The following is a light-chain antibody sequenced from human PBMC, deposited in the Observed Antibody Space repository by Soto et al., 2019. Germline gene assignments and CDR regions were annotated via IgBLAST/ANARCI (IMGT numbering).Light chain of an antibody. CDR2: AAS. CDR1: QSISSY. V-gene: IGKV1-39*01. Sequence: DIQMTQSPSSLSASVGDRVTITCRASQSISSYLNWYQQKPGKAPTLLIYAASSLQSGVPSRFSGSGSGTDFTLNISSLQPEDFATYYGQQSYSTPRWTFGQGTKVQIK. CDR3: QQSYSTPRWT. J-gene: IGKJ1*01.